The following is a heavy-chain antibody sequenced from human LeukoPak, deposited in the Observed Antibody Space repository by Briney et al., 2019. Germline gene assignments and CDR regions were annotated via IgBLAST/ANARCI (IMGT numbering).Heavy chain of an antibody. D-gene: IGHD3-10*01. J-gene: IGHJ4*02. Sequence: PGRSLRLSCAASGFTFSSYAMHWVRQAPGKGLEWVAVISYDGSNKYYADSVKGRFTISRDNSKNTLYLQMSSLRAEDTAVYYCASGITLLRGVMDFWGQGTLVTVSS. CDR3: ASGITLLRGVMDF. V-gene: IGHV3-30-3*01. CDR2: ISYDGSNK. CDR1: GFTFSSYA.